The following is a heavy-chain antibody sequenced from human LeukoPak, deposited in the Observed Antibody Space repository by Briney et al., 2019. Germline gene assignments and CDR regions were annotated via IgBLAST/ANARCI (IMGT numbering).Heavy chain of an antibody. CDR2: ISGSGGST. Sequence: GGSLRLSCAASGFTFSSYAMSWVRQAPGKGLEWVSAISGSGGSTYYADSVKGRFTISRDNAKNSLYLQMNSLRAEDTAVYYCADFGGGRGNWGQGTLVTVSS. D-gene: IGHD3-16*01. V-gene: IGHV3-23*01. CDR3: ADFGGGRGN. J-gene: IGHJ4*02. CDR1: GFTFSSYA.